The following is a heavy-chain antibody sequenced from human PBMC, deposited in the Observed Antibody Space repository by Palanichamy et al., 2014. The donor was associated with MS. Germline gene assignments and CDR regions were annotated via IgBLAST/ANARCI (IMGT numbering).Heavy chain of an antibody. CDR1: WVLQWLL. CDR3: ARGQGMKQWLDYWYFDL. J-gene: IGHJ2*01. CDR2: INHSGST. V-gene: IGHV4-34*01. Sequence: QVQLQHGRRTVEAFGDPVPHLRCLWWVLQWLLLELDPPAPRKGLEWIGEINHSGSTNYNPSLKSRVTISVDTSKNQFSLKLSSVTAADTAVYYCARGQGMKQWLDYWYFDLWGRGTLVTVSS. D-gene: IGHD6-19*01.